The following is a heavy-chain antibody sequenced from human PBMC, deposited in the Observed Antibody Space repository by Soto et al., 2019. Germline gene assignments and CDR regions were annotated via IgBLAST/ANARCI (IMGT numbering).Heavy chain of an antibody. D-gene: IGHD6-6*01. V-gene: IGHV4-30-4*01. CDR1: GDSINNGGYY. J-gene: IGHJ6*02. Sequence: SETLSLTCTVSGDSINNGGYYWSWIRQLPGTGLEWIGYIYYRGSTYFNPSLKSRLNISIDTANQQFSLRLTSVTAADTAVYYCARGIAARPARLGMDVWGQGTTVTVSS. CDR3: ARGIAARPARLGMDV. CDR2: IYYRGST.